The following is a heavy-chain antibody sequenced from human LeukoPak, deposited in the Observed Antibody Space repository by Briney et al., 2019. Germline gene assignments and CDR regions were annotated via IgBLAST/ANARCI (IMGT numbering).Heavy chain of an antibody. V-gene: IGHV3-21*01. Sequence: GGSLRLSCAASGFTFSSYSMNWVRQAPGKGLEWVSSISSSSSYMYYADSVKGRFTISRDNAKNSLYLQMNSLRAEDTAVYYCARIRSDAFDVWGQGTMVTVSS. J-gene: IGHJ3*01. CDR3: ARIRSDAFDV. CDR1: GFTFSSYS. CDR2: ISSSSSYM.